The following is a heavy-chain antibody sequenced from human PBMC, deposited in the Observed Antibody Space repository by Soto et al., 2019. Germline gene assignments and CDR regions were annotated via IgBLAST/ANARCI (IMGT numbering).Heavy chain of an antibody. CDR1: GGSISSYY. V-gene: IGHV4-59*01. J-gene: IGHJ5*02. CDR2: IYYSGST. CDR3: ARDSNSEDCDYVQPGANWFDP. Sequence: SETLSLTCTVSGGSISSYYWSWIRQPPGKGLEWIGYIYYSGSTNYNPSLKSRVTISVDTSKNQFSLKLSSVTAADTAVYYCARDSNSEDCDYVQPGANWFDPWGQGTLVTVSS. D-gene: IGHD4-17*01.